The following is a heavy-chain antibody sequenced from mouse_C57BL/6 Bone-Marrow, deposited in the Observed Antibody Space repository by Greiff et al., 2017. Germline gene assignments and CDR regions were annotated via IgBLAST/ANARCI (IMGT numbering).Heavy chain of an antibody. CDR3: ARCSYYAMDY. J-gene: IGHJ4*01. CDR2: IYPRSGNT. Sequence: VQRVESGAELARPGASVKLSCKASGYTFTSYGISWVKQRTGQGLEWIGEIYPRSGNTYYNEKFKGKATLTADKSSSTAYMELRSLTSEDSAVYFCARCSYYAMDYWGQGTSVTVSS. CDR1: GYTFTSYG. V-gene: IGHV1-81*01.